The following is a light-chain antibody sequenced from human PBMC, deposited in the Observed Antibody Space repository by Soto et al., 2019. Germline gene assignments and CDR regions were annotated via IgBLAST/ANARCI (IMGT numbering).Light chain of an antibody. CDR1: SSDVGGYNY. CDR3: TSYTSSSTWV. Sequence: QSALTQPASVSGSPGQSITISCTGTSSDVGGYNYVSWYQQHPAKAPKLLIYEVRQRPSGVSNLFSGSKSGNTASLTISGLQAEDEADYYCTSYTSSSTWVFGGGTKLTVL. CDR2: EVR. J-gene: IGLJ3*02. V-gene: IGLV2-14*01.